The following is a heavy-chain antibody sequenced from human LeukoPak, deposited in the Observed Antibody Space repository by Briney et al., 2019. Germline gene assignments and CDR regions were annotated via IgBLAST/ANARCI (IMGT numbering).Heavy chain of an antibody. D-gene: IGHD3-10*01. Sequence: GGSLRLSCTASGFTVGDYAISWVRQAPGKGLEWIGFIRSKAYGGTTEYAASVKGRFTISRDDSKSIAYLQMNSLKTEDTAVYYCTRDRITMVRGVKALDYWGQGTLVTVSS. V-gene: IGHV3-49*04. CDR3: TRDRITMVRGVKALDY. J-gene: IGHJ4*02. CDR2: IRSKAYGGTT. CDR1: GFTVGDYA.